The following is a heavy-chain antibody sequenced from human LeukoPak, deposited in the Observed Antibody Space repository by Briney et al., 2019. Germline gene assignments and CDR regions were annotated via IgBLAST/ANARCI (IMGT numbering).Heavy chain of an antibody. CDR1: GGSISSYY. J-gene: IGHJ6*03. D-gene: IGHD6-6*01. CDR2: IYTSGST. CDR3: AREIAARPYYYYYMDV. V-gene: IGHV4-4*07. Sequence: TPETLSLTCTVSGGSISSYYWSWIRQPAGKGLEWIGRIYTSGSTNYNPSLKSRVTMSVDTSKNQFSLKLSSVTAADTAVYYCAREIAARPYYYYYMDVWGKGTTVTVSS.